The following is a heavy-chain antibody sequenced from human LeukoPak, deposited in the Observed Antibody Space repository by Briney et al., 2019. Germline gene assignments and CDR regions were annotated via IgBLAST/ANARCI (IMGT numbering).Heavy chain of an antibody. V-gene: IGHV3-30*03. CDR1: GFTFSSYG. CDR2: ISYDGSNK. CDR3: AGHCSSTSCLIYYYYGMDV. Sequence: PGRSLRLSCAASGFTFSSYGMHWVRQAPGKGLEWVAVISYDGSNKYYADSVKGRFTISRDNSKNTLYLQMNSLRAEDTAVYYCAGHCSSTSCLIYYYYGMDVWGQGTTVTVSS. D-gene: IGHD2-2*01. J-gene: IGHJ6*02.